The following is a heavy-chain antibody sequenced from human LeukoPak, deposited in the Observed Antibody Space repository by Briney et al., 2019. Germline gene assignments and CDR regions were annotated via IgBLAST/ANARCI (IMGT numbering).Heavy chain of an antibody. V-gene: IGHV3-20*04. D-gene: IGHD2-8*01. Sequence: GGSLRLSCAASGFTFDDYGMSWVRHAPGKGLEWVSGINWNGGSTGYADSVKGRFTISRDNAKNSLYLQMNSLRAEDTAVYYCARDLKMDPTNDYWGQGTLVTVSS. CDR3: ARDLKMDPTNDY. J-gene: IGHJ4*02. CDR2: INWNGGST. CDR1: GFTFDDYG.